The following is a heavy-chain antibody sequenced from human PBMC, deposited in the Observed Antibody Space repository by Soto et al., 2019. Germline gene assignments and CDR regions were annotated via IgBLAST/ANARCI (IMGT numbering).Heavy chain of an antibody. J-gene: IGHJ4*02. CDR2: ISAYNGNT. CDR1: GCTFTSYG. V-gene: IGHV1-18*04. Sequence: ASVKVSCKASGCTFTSYGISWVRQAPGQGLEWMGWISAYNGNTNYAQKLQGRVTMTTDTSTSTAYMELRSLRSDDTAVYYCARDLSLSYSSSWYDYWGQGTLVTVSS. D-gene: IGHD6-13*01. CDR3: ARDLSLSYSSSWYDY.